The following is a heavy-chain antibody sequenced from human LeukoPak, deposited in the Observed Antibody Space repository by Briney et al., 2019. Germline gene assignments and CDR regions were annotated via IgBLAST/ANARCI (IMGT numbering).Heavy chain of an antibody. D-gene: IGHD3-10*01. CDR1: GYSFTGYY. V-gene: IGHV1-2*02. J-gene: IGHJ4*02. CDR2: INPNSGGT. Sequence: ASVKVSCKASGYSFTGYYMHWVRQAPGQGLEWMGWINPNSGGTNYAQKFQGRVTMTRDTSISTAYMELSRLRSDDTAVYYCAREDQYGPRNFDYWGQGTLVTVSS. CDR3: AREDQYGPRNFDY.